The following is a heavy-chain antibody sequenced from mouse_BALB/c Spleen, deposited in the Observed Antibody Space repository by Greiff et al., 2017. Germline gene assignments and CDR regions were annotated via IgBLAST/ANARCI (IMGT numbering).Heavy chain of an antibody. CDR3: AREDYYGSSPFAY. Sequence: QVQLQQSGAELVRPGASVTLSCKASGYTFTDYEMHWVKQTPVHGLEWIGAIDPETGGTAYNQKFKGKATLTADKSSSTAYIQLSSLTSEDSAVYYCAREDYYGSSPFAYWGQGTLVTVSA. CDR1: GYTFTDYE. J-gene: IGHJ3*01. V-gene: IGHV1-15*01. CDR2: IDPETGGT. D-gene: IGHD1-1*01.